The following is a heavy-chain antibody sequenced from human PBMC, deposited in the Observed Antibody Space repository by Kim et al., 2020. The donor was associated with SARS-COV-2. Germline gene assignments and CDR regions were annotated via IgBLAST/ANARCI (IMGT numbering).Heavy chain of an antibody. Sequence: GGSLRLSCAASGFTFSSYGMHWVRQAPGKGLVWVAVIWYDGSNKYYADSVKGRFTISRDNSKNTLYLQMNSLRAEDTAVYYCARDPGNYDILTGYYPTHDYWGQGTLVTVSS. D-gene: IGHD3-9*01. CDR3: ARDPGNYDILTGYYPTHDY. CDR2: IWYDGSNK. V-gene: IGHV3-33*01. J-gene: IGHJ4*02. CDR1: GFTFSSYG.